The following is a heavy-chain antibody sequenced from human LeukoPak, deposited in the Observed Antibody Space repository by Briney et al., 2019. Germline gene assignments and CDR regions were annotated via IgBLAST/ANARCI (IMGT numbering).Heavy chain of an antibody. CDR1: GYTFTNYG. Sequence: ASVKVSCKASGYTFTNYGISWVRQAPGQGLEWMGWIIAYNGNTNYAQKLQGRVTITADTSTSTAYMELSSLRSDDTAVYYCARLSYCAESNANIRFDYWGQGTLVTVSS. CDR3: ARLSYCAESNANIRFDY. J-gene: IGHJ4*02. V-gene: IGHV1-18*01. D-gene: IGHD2-8*02. CDR2: IIAYNGNT.